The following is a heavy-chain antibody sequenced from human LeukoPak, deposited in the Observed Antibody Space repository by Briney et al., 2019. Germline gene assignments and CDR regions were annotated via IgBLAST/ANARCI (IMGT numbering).Heavy chain of an antibody. D-gene: IGHD3-10*01. J-gene: IGHJ4*02. Sequence: GGSLRLSCAASGFTFSVYTMTWVRQAPGKGLEWVSSISSSSGYIYYADSVKGRFTISRDNAKNSLYLQMNSLRAEDTAIYYCARSLWFGESNLDYWGQGTLVTVSS. CDR2: ISSSSGYI. CDR3: ARSLWFGESNLDY. CDR1: GFTFSVYT. V-gene: IGHV3-21*01.